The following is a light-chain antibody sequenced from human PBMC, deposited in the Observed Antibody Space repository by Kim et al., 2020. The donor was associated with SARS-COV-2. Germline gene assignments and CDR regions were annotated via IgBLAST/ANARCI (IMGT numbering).Light chain of an antibody. CDR2: EGS. J-gene: IGLJ3*02. CDR1: SSDVGSYIL. Sequence: GHSITISCTGTSSDVGSYILVSWYQQHPGKAPKLMIYEGSKRPSGVSNRFSGSKSGNTASLTISGLQAEDEADYYCCSYAGSSTWVFGGGTQLTVL. V-gene: IGLV2-23*01. CDR3: CSYAGSSTWV.